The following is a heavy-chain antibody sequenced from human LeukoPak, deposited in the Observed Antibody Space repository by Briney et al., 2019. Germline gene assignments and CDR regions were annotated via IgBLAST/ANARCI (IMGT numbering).Heavy chain of an antibody. CDR1: GGSFSGYY. CDR2: INHSGST. CDR3: ARARGVGGYSYGLPYNWFDP. V-gene: IGHV4-34*01. J-gene: IGHJ5*02. D-gene: IGHD5-18*01. Sequence: SETLSLTCAVYGGSFSGYYWSWIRQPPGEGLEWIGEINHSGSTNYNPSLKSRVTISVDTSKNQFSLKLSSVTAADTAVYYCARARGVGGYSYGLPYNWFDPWGQGTLVTVSS.